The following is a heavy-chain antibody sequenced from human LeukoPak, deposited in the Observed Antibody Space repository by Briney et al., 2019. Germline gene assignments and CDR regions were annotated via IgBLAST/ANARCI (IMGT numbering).Heavy chain of an antibody. J-gene: IGHJ4*02. CDR3: ARGPTYYYDSSGYTLCPFDY. CDR2: IYYSGST. Sequence: PSETLSLTCTVSGGSISSYYWSWIRQPPGKGLEWIGYIYYSGSTNYNPSLKSRVTISVDTSKNQFSLKLSSVTAADTAVYYCARGPTYYYDSSGYTLCPFDYWGQGTLVTVSS. V-gene: IGHV4-59*01. D-gene: IGHD3-22*01. CDR1: GGSISSYY.